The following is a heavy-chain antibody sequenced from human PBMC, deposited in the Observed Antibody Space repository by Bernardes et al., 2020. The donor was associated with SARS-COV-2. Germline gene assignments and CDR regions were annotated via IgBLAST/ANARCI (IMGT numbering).Heavy chain of an antibody. CDR1: GFTFSSYG. V-gene: IGHV3-33*01. CDR3: ARELPDSSSWYVSGMDV. D-gene: IGHD6-13*01. CDR2: IWYDGSTK. J-gene: IGHJ6*02. Sequence: GSLRLSCAASGFTFSSYGMHWVRQAPGKGLEWVAVIWYDGSTKYYADSVKGRFTISRDNSKNTLYLQMNSLRAEDTAVYYCARELPDSSSWYVSGMDVWGQGTTVTVSS.